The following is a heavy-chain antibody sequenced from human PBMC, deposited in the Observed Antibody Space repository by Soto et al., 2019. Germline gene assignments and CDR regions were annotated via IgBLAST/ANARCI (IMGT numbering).Heavy chain of an antibody. CDR1: GYTFTSYG. D-gene: IGHD1-26*01. V-gene: IGHV1-18*01. Sequence: QVQLVQSGPKVKEPGASAKVSCKASGYTFTSYGITWVRQGPGQGIEWVGWISGYNGDTNYAQKVQGRISVTSDTSTSTAYLEVRSLRSDDRAVYYCAREVGAWFDFWGQGILVTVSS. CDR2: ISGYNGDT. CDR3: AREVGAWFDF. J-gene: IGHJ4*02.